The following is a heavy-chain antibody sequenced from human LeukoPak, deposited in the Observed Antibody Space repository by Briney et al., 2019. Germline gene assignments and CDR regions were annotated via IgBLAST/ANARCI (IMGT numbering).Heavy chain of an antibody. J-gene: IGHJ4*02. Sequence: RASVKVSCKASGGTFSGNSITWVRQAPGQGLEWMGRFIPILNTANYAQDFQGRVTLTADKSTSTAYMELMSLGSEDTAVYYCARETRDSNWNSVAYLDHWGQGTLVTVSS. CDR1: GGTFSGNS. CDR2: FIPILNTA. D-gene: IGHD1-7*01. V-gene: IGHV1-69*08. CDR3: ARETRDSNWNSVAYLDH.